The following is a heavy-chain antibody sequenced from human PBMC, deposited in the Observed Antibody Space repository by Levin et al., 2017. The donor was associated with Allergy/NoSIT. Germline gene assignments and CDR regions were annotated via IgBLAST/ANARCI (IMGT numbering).Heavy chain of an antibody. CDR3: ARGEGTFDLEWLFHFDY. J-gene: IGHJ4*02. CDR1: GGTFSSYA. CDR2: IIPIFGTV. D-gene: IGHD3-3*01. Sequence: SVKVSCKASGGTFSSYAISWVRQAPGQGLEWMGGIIPIFGTVNYAQKFQGRVTITADESTSTAYMELSSLRSEDTAVYYCARGEGTFDLEWLFHFDYWGQGTLVTVSS. V-gene: IGHV1-69*13.